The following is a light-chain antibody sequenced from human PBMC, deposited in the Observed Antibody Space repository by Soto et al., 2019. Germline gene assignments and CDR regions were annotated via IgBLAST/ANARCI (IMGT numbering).Light chain of an antibody. CDR3: QQYGRSPYT. V-gene: IGKV3-20*01. J-gene: IGKJ2*01. Sequence: EIVLTQSPATLSLSPGERATLSCRASQSVSSSYLAWYQQTPGQAPRLLIYGASSRATGIPDRFSGSGSGTDFTLTISRLQPEDFAVYYCQQYGRSPYTFGQGTKLEIK. CDR1: QSVSSSY. CDR2: GAS.